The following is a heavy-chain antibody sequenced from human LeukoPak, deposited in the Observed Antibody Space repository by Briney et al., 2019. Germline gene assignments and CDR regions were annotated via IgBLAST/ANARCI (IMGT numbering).Heavy chain of an antibody. CDR3: ARGGLAGDYASPFFDY. D-gene: IGHD4-17*01. CDR1: GGSISSYY. CDR2: IYYSGST. J-gene: IGHJ4*02. V-gene: IGHV4-59*01. Sequence: SETLSLTCTVSGGSISSYYWSWIRQPPGKGLEWIGYIYYSGSTNYNPSLKSRVTISVDTSENQFSLKLSSVTAADTAVYYCARGGLAGDYASPFFDYWGQGTLVTVSS.